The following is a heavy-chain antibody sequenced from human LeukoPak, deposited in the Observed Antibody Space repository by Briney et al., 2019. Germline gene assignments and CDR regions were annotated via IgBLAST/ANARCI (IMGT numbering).Heavy chain of an antibody. V-gene: IGHV3-7*01. CDR1: GFTFSSYW. CDR2: IKQDGSET. D-gene: IGHD3-3*01. J-gene: IGHJ1*01. CDR3: ASGFAAYYDFWSGSY. Sequence: GGSLRLSCAASGFTFSSYWMSWVRQAPGKGLEWVADIKQDGSETYYVDSVKGRFTISRDNAKNSLYLQMNSLRAEDTAVYYCASGFAAYYDFWSGSYWGQGTLVTVSS.